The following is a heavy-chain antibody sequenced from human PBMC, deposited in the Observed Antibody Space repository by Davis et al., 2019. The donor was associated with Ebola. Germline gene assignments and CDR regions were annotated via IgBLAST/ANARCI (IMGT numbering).Heavy chain of an antibody. Sequence: FPAPCFPFSNSWMRCVRQAPGKGLEWVANITNDGSLKYHVDSVKGRFTTFRDNPKNSLYLQLNSLRAEDTAVYYGVRSPERGTIDHWGQGTLVTVSS. CDR3: VRSPERGTIDH. J-gene: IGHJ5*02. V-gene: IGHV3-7*01. D-gene: IGHD1-14*01. CDR2: ITNDGSLK. CDR1: CFPFSNSW.